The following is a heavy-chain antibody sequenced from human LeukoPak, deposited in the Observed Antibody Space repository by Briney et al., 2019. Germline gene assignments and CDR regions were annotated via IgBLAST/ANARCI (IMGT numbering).Heavy chain of an antibody. CDR3: ARAQRYYDSSGYYFLY. CDR2: IYYSGST. CDR1: GGSISSSNK. V-gene: IGHV4-4*02. J-gene: IGHJ4*02. D-gene: IGHD3-22*01. Sequence: PSGTLSLTCVVSGGSISSSNKWSWVRQPPGKGLEWIGYIYYSGSTYYNPSLKSRVTISVDTSKNQFSLKLSSVTAADTAVYYCARAQRYYDSSGYYFLYWGQGTLVTVSS.